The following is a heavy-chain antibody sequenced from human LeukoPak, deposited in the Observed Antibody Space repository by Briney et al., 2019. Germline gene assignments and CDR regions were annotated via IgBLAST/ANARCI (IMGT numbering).Heavy chain of an antibody. CDR3: ARALVNYYDVLTGYYKHPIDAFDI. J-gene: IGHJ3*02. CDR2: IYNSGTT. D-gene: IGHD3-9*01. V-gene: IGHV4-4*07. CDR1: GGSMSSYS. Sequence: PSETLSLTSIVSGGSMSSYSWSWIRHPAGKGLEWIRRIYNSGTTNYNPSLRSRVSMSLDTSKNRFSLRLSSVTAADTAVYYCARALVNYYDVLTGYYKHPIDAFDIWGQGTLVTVSS.